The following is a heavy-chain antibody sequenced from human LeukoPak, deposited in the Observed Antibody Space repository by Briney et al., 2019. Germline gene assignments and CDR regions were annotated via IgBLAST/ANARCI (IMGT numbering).Heavy chain of an antibody. J-gene: IGHJ4*02. D-gene: IGHD2-15*01. CDR3: ARDLSDGGSPN. V-gene: IGHV1-46*01. CDR2: INPSGGST. CDR1: GYTFTSYY. Sequence: ASVKVSCKASGYTFTSYYMHWVRQAPGQGLEWMGIINPSGGSTSYAQKFQGGVTMTRDTSTSTVYMELSSLRSEDTAVYYCARDLSDGGSPNWGQGTLVTVSS.